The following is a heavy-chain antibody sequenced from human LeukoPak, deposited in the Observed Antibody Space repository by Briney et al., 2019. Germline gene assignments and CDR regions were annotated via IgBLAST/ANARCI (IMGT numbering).Heavy chain of an antibody. CDR3: ARALFTGRDGYNYFPG. D-gene: IGHD5-24*01. V-gene: IGHV5-51*01. CDR2: IYPRDSET. J-gene: IGHJ4*02. Sequence: GESLKISCEGSGYTFTSYWMAWVRQMPGKGLEWMGSIYPRDSETKSSPSFQGQVTLSADKSITTAHLQWSSLHASDTATYYCARALFTGRDGYNYFPGWGQGTLVTASS. CDR1: GYTFTSYW.